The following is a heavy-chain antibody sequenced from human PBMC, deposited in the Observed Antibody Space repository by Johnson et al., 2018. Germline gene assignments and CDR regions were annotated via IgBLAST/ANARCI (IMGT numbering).Heavy chain of an antibody. V-gene: IGHV4-59*12. CDR2: INYSGST. D-gene: IGHD4-11*01. J-gene: IGHJ4*02. CDR1: GGSICTYY. Sequence: QEELRESGPGLVRPSETLLLTCTVSGGSICTYYWSWLRQPPGKGLEWTGHINYSGSTYYNPALKSRLTISVDTSKNQFSLKLSSVTAADTAVYYCARGPRRDYSNYWGQGTLVTVSS. CDR3: ARGPRRDYSNY.